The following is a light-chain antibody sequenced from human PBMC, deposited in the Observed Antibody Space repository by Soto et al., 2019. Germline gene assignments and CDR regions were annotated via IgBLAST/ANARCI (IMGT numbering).Light chain of an antibody. CDR3: QQYGSSLPWT. Sequence: EIVLTQSPGTLSLSPGERATLSSRASQSVSSSYLAWYQRKPGQAPRLLIYGSSSRATGIPDRFSGSGSGTDFTLTISRLEPEDFAVYYCQQYGSSLPWTFGQGTKVEIK. V-gene: IGKV3-20*01. CDR2: GSS. CDR1: QSVSSSY. J-gene: IGKJ1*01.